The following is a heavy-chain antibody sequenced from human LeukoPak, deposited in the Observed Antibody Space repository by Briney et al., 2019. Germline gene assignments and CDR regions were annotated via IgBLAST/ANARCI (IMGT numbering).Heavy chain of an antibody. V-gene: IGHV3-74*01. D-gene: IGHD5-18*01. Sequence: SGGSLRLSCAASGFTFSPYWMHWVRQAPGKGLVWVSLIKGDGGSTNYADSVKGRFTISRDNAKNTLYLQMSSVRAEDTAVYYCARDRGYSPDYWGQGILVTVSS. CDR1: GFTFSPYW. CDR2: IKGDGGST. J-gene: IGHJ4*02. CDR3: ARDRGYSPDY.